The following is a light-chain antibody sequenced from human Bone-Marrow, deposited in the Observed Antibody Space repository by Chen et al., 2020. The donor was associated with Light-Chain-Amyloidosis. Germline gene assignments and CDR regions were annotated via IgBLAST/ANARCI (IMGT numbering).Light chain of an antibody. CDR3: QSYQGSSQGV. Sequence: FMLPPPHPGSESPGSPALLSCSRSSGSIATNYVQWYQQRPGSSPTTVIYEDYESPSGVPDRFSGSIDRSSNSASLTISGLKTEDEADYYCQSYQGSSQGVFGGGTKLTVL. J-gene: IGLJ3*02. CDR2: EDY. V-gene: IGLV6-57*01. CDR1: SGSIATNY.